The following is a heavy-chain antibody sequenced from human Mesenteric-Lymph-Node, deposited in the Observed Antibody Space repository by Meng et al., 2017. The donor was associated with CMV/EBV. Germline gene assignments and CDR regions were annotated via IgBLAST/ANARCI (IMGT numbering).Heavy chain of an antibody. J-gene: IGHJ4*02. Sequence: CTVSGGSISSSTWWSWVRQSPGKGLEWIGEVFHNGNTIYNPSLENRVTISVDEPKNQFSLRLTSVTAADTAVYYCAREIDSGSSQGLWGQGTLVTVSS. CDR1: GGSISSSTW. CDR2: VFHNGNT. D-gene: IGHD3-10*01. CDR3: AREIDSGSSQGL. V-gene: IGHV4-4*02.